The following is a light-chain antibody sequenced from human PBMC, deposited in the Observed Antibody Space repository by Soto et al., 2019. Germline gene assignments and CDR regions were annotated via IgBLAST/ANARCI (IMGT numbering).Light chain of an antibody. CDR1: SANIGTGND. CDR3: QSYDCSMSREV. J-gene: IGLJ2*01. Sequence: QSVLTQPPSVSGAPGQRVTISCTVSSANIGTGNDIHWYQQVPGPAPKILINGNSNRPTGVPIRFSVSESGTSASLALTGVQAEYEDDYYCQSYDCSMSREVFGAGTKLTVL. CDR2: GNS. V-gene: IGLV1-40*01.